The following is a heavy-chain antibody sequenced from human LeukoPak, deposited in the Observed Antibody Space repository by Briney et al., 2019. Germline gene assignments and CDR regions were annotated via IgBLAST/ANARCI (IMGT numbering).Heavy chain of an antibody. CDR1: GGSISSYY. V-gene: IGHV4-59*01. CDR3: AREGGDYGDYRSAYYYYMDV. Sequence: SETLSLTCTVSGGSISSYYWSWIRQAPGKGLEWIGYIYYSGSTNYNPSLMSRVTISVDTSNNQFSLKLSSVTAADTPVYYCAREGGDYGDYRSAYYYYMDVWGKGTTVTVSS. CDR2: IYYSGST. D-gene: IGHD4-17*01. J-gene: IGHJ6*03.